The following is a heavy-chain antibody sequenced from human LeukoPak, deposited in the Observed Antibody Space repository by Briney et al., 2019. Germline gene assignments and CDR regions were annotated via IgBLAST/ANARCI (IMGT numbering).Heavy chain of an antibody. V-gene: IGHV1-18*01. J-gene: IGHJ5*02. CDR1: GYSFINYG. Sequence: GASVKVSCKASGYSFINYGINWVRQAPGQGLEWMGWINAYLRNTSYVQKLQGRVTMTTDTSTSTAYMELRSLRSDDTAVYYCARDGWFDPWGQGTLVTVSS. CDR3: ARDGWFDP. CDR2: INAYLRNT.